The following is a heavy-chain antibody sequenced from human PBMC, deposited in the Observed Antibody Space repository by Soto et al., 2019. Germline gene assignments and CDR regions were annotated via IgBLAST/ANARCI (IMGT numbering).Heavy chain of an antibody. Sequence: GESLKISCTGSGYTFTSYCIGWVRQMPGKGLEWMGIIYPGDSDTRYSPSFQGQVTISADKSISAAYLQWSSLKASDTAIYYCARGEMATITGAFDYWGQGTLVTVSS. CDR2: IYPGDSDT. J-gene: IGHJ4*01. D-gene: IGHD4-4*01. V-gene: IGHV5-51*01. CDR1: GYTFTSYC. CDR3: ARGEMATITGAFDY.